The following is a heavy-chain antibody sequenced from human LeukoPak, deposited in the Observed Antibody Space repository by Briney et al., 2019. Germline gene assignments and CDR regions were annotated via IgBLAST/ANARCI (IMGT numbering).Heavy chain of an antibody. CDR3: ARDPWGIGPAFDY. CDR2: ISSSGDST. J-gene: IGHJ4*02. Sequence: GGSLRLSCAASGFTFSNYAMGWVRQAPGKGLEWVSSISSSGDSTFYADSVKGRFTISRDTSKNTLSLQMNSLRDDDTAVYHCARDPWGIGPAFDYWGRGTLVTVSS. V-gene: IGHV3-23*01. D-gene: IGHD1-26*01. CDR1: GFTFSNYA.